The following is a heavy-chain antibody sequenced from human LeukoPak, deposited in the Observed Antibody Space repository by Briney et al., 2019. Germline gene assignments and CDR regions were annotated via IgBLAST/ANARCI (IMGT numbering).Heavy chain of an antibody. D-gene: IGHD5-18*01. CDR1: GGSISSSNW. V-gene: IGHV4-4*02. J-gene: IGHJ4*02. CDR2: IYHSGST. Sequence: SGTLSLTCAVSGGSISSSNWWSWVRQPPGKGLEWIGEIYHSGSTNYNPSLKSRVTISVDKSKNQFSLKLSSVTAADTAVYYCARHPPGYSYGYYFDYWGQGTLVTVSS. CDR3: ARHPPGYSYGYYFDY.